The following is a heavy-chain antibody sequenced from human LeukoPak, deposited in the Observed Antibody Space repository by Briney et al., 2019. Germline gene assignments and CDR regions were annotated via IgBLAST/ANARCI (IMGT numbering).Heavy chain of an antibody. CDR3: ARDRDSGSYSGQTVERAPDY. CDR2: INPNNGGT. Sequence: GASVKVSCKASGYTFTGYYMHWVRQAPGQGLEWMGWINPNNGGTNYAQKFQGRVTMTRDTSISTAYMELSRLRSDDTAVYYCARDRDSGSYSGQTVERAPDYWGQGTLVTVSS. J-gene: IGHJ4*02. D-gene: IGHD1-26*01. CDR1: GYTFTGYY. V-gene: IGHV1-2*02.